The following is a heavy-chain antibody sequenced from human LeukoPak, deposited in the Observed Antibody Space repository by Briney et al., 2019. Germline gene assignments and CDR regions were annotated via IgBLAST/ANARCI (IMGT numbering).Heavy chain of an antibody. CDR2: ISAYNGNT. Sequence: ASVKVSCKASGYTFTSYDINWVRQATGQGLEWMGWISAYNGNTNYAQKLQGRVTMTTDTSTSTAYMELRSLRSDDTAVFYCARDYGYYFDYWGQGTLVTVSS. D-gene: IGHD4-17*01. V-gene: IGHV1-18*01. J-gene: IGHJ4*02. CDR1: GYTFTSYD. CDR3: ARDYGYYFDY.